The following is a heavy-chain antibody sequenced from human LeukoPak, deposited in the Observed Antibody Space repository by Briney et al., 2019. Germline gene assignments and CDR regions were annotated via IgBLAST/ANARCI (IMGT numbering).Heavy chain of an antibody. V-gene: IGHV3-23*01. CDR3: AKDLDSGVVVVAAPMAV. J-gene: IGHJ6*02. Sequence: GGSLRLSCVASGFTFADHAVSWVRQAPGKGLEWVSAISGGSTSTYYADSVKGRFTVSRDNSKNTLYLQMNSLRAEDTTVYYCAKDLDSGVVVVAAPMAVWGQGTTVTVSS. D-gene: IGHD2-15*01. CDR2: ISGGSTST. CDR1: GFTFADHA.